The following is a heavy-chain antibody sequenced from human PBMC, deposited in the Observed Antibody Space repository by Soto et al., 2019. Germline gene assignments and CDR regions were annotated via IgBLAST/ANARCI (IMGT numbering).Heavy chain of an antibody. J-gene: IGHJ4*02. CDR2: ISGSGGST. CDR1: GFTFSSYA. CDR3: AKDGGPAVAGHNGVY. V-gene: IGHV3-23*01. D-gene: IGHD6-19*01. Sequence: GGSLRLSCAASGFTFSSYAMSWVRQAPGKGLEWVSAISGSGGSTYYADSVKGRFTISRDNSKNTLYLQMNSLRAEDTAVYYCAKDGGPAVAGHNGVYWGQGTLVTVSS.